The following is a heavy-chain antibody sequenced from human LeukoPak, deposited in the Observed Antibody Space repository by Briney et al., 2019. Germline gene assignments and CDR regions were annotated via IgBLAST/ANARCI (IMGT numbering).Heavy chain of an antibody. J-gene: IGHJ4*02. CDR2: INPSGGST. Sequence: ASGKVSCKASGYTFTSYYMHWVRQAPGQGLEWMGIINPSGGSTSYAQKFQGRVTMTRDTSTSTVYMELSSLRSDDTAVYYCAREEVSVISDTCCSGLGYWGQGTLVTVSS. V-gene: IGHV1-46*01. CDR3: AREEVSVISDTCCSGLGY. D-gene: IGHD3-10*01. CDR1: GYTFTSYY.